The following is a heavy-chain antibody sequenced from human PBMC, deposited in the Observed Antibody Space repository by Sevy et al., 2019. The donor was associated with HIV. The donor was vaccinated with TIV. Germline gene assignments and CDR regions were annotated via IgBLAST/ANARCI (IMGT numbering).Heavy chain of an antibody. CDR3: ARGEQWLSFNY. V-gene: IGHV3-53*01. J-gene: IGHJ4*02. D-gene: IGHD6-19*01. CDR1: GFTISSNY. Sequence: GGSLRLSCAASGFTISSNYLSWVRQVPGKGLEWVSVIYGSHSTYYADFVKGRFTISRDNSKNTLYLQMNSLRAEDTAIYYCARGEQWLSFNYWGQGTLVTVSS. CDR2: IYGSHST.